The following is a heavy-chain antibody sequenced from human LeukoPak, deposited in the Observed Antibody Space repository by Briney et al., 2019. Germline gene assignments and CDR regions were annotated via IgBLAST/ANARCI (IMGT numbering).Heavy chain of an antibody. V-gene: IGHV3-23*01. D-gene: IGHD3-22*01. CDR3: AKDRAYYYDTSGYYWDY. CDR1: GFTFSSYA. Sequence: GGSLRLSCAVSGFTFSSYAMSWVRQAPGKGLEWVSGIRGSGGSTYYADSVKGRFTISRDNLKNTLYLQMNSLRAEDTAVYYCAKDRAYYYDTSGYYWDYWGQGTLVTVSS. CDR2: IRGSGGST. J-gene: IGHJ4*02.